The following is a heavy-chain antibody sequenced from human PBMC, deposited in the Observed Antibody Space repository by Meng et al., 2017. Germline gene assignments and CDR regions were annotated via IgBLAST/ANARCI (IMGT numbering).Heavy chain of an antibody. CDR3: ARGYYFYYGMDV. CDR1: GFTFSSYA. Sequence: GESLKISCAASGFTFSSYAMHWVRQAPGKGLEWVAVISYDGSNKYYADSVKGRFTISRDNAKNSLYLQKNSLRAEDTAVYYCARGYYFYYGMDVWGQGTTVTVSS. CDR2: ISYDGSNK. J-gene: IGHJ6*02. D-gene: IGHD2-15*01. V-gene: IGHV3-30*07.